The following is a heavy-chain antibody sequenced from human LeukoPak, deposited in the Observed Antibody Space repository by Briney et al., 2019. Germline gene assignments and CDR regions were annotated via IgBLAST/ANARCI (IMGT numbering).Heavy chain of an antibody. J-gene: IGHJ4*02. Sequence: GESLKISCKGSGYSFTSYWIGWVRQMPVKGLEWMGIIYPVDSDTRYSPSLQGQVTISADKSISTAYLQWSSLKASDTAMYYCARHELLGIWSGYYTGSYYFNYWGQGTLVTVSS. CDR1: GYSFTSYW. CDR2: IYPVDSDT. CDR3: ARHELLGIWSGYYTGSYYFNY. V-gene: IGHV5-51*01. D-gene: IGHD3-3*01.